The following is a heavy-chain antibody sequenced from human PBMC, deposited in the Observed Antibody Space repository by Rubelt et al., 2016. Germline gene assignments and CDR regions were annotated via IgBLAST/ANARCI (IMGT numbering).Heavy chain of an antibody. CDR1: GFTFGDSW. Sequence: GGGLVRPGGSLRLSCAASGFTFGDSWMNWVRQAPGKGLEWVASIKQDGSEKYYVESVKGRFTISRDNAKNSLYLQMNSLRAEDTAVFYCARGRGWMDVWGEGTTVTVSS. J-gene: IGHJ6*04. CDR3: ARGRGWMDV. CDR2: IKQDGSEK. V-gene: IGHV3-7*03.